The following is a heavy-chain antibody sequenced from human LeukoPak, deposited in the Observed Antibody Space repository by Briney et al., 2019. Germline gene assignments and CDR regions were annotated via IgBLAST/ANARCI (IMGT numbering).Heavy chain of an antibody. Sequence: GASVKVSCKASGFTFTSSAVQWVRQARGQRLEWIGWIVVGSGNTNYAQKFQERVTITRDMSTSTAYMELSSLRSEDTAVYYCAAISYYDSSGYHFGYWGQGTLVTVSS. CDR2: IVVGSGNT. V-gene: IGHV1-58*01. CDR1: GFTFTSSA. CDR3: AAISYYDSSGYHFGY. D-gene: IGHD3-22*01. J-gene: IGHJ4*02.